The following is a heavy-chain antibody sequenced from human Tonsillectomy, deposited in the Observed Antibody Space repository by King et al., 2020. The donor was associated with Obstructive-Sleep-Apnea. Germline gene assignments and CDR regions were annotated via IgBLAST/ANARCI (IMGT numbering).Heavy chain of an antibody. Sequence: DEQLVQSGAEVKKPGESLKISCKGSGYSFTSYWIGWVRQMPGKGLEWMGVIYPGDSDTRYSPSFLGQVTISAAKSISTAYLQWSSLKASDTAMYYCARSLPPEHDAFDIWGQGTMVTVSS. J-gene: IGHJ3*02. CDR1: GYSFTSYW. CDR2: IYPGDSDT. V-gene: IGHV5-51*01. D-gene: IGHD1/OR15-1a*01. CDR3: ARSLPPEHDAFDI.